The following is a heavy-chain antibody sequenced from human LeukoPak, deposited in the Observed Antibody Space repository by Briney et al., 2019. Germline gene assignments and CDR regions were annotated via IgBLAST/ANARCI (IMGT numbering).Heavy chain of an antibody. CDR3: AKRGIVIRGILIIGFHKEAYYFDY. D-gene: IGHD3-10*01. Sequence: GGSLRLSCVVSGITVSNYAIDWVRQAPGKGLEWVSGISGSAGGTKYADSVKGRFTISRDNSLNTVYLQMNSLRAEDTAVYFCAKRGIVIRGILIIGFHKEAYYFDYWGQGILVTVSS. CDR1: GITVSNYA. V-gene: IGHV3-23*01. J-gene: IGHJ4*02. CDR2: ISGSAGGT.